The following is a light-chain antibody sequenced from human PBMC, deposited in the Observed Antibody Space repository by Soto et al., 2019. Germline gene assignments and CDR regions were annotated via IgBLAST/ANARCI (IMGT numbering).Light chain of an antibody. CDR3: QTWGTGIRV. J-gene: IGLJ2*01. CDR2: LNSDGSH. CDR1: SGHSSYA. V-gene: IGLV4-69*01. Sequence: QSVLTQSPSASASLGASVKLTCTLSSGHSSYAIAWHQQQPEKGPRYLMKLNSDGSHSKGDGIPDRFSGSSSGAERYLTSSSLQSEDEADYYCQTWGTGIRVFVGGTKLTVL.